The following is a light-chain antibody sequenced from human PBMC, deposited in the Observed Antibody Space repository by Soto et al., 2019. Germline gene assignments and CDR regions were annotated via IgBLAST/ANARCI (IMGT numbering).Light chain of an antibody. CDR2: EVT. CDR1: SSDVGAYNY. J-gene: IGLJ3*02. Sequence: QSALTQPHSASGSPGQSVTISCTGTSSDVGAYNYVSWYQQHAGKAPKLVIYEVTKRPSGVPDRFSGSKSANTAFLTVSGLQAEDEAYYYGSSFASSNTWVFGGGTKLTVL. V-gene: IGLV2-8*01. CDR3: SSFASSNTWV.